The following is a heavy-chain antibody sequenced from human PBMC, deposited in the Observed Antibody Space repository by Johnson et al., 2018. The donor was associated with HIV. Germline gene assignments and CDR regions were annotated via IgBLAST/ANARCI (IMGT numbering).Heavy chain of an antibody. Sequence: QVQLVESGGGLVQPGGSLRLSCAASGFTFRSYGMHWVRQAPGKGLEWVAFIRYDGSNKYYADSVKGRFTISRDNSKNTLYLQMNSLRAEDTAVYYCATDIVVVLAVTGTGAAFDIWGQGTMVTVSS. D-gene: IGHD2-15*01. CDR1: GFTFRSYG. V-gene: IGHV3-30*02. CDR3: ATDIVVVLAVTGTGAAFDI. CDR2: IRYDGSNK. J-gene: IGHJ3*02.